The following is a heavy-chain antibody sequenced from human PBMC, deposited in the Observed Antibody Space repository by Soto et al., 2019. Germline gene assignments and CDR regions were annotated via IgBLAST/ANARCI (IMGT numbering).Heavy chain of an antibody. CDR1: GFSFNNTW. V-gene: IGHV3-21*01. CDR2: ISGSSSYV. D-gene: IGHD4-17*01. Sequence: PGGSLRLSCAASGFSFNNTWMNWVRQAPGKGLEWVSSISGSSSYVYYADSVKGRFTISRDNAKNSLYLQMNSLRAEDTAVYYCASEADYGDYGVDYWGQGTLVTVSS. CDR3: ASEADYGDYGVDY. J-gene: IGHJ4*02.